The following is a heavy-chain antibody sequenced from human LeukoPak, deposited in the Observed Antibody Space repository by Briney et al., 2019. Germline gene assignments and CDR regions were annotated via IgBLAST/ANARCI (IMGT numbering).Heavy chain of an antibody. CDR3: ARDPGYSYGLDAFDI. V-gene: IGHV4-59*01. CDR2: IYYSGST. CDR1: GGSISSYY. D-gene: IGHD5-18*01. Sequence: PSETLSLTCTVSGGSISSYYWSWIRQPPGKGLEWIGYIYYSGSTNYNPSLKSRVTISVDTSKNQFSLKLSSVTAADTAVYYCARDPGYSYGLDAFDIWGQGTMVTVSS. J-gene: IGHJ3*02.